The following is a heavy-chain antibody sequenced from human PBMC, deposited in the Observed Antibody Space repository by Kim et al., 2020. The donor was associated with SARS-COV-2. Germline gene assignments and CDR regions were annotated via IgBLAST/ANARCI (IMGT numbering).Heavy chain of an antibody. J-gene: IGHJ6*02. Sequence: GGSLRLSCAASGFSVSTNDMSWVRQAPGKGLEWVATIFGSGATYFADSAKGRFTISRDNSKNTLYLQMNSLRAGETAAYHCARKLLWFGDNGMDFWGQGTTVTVSS. D-gene: IGHD3-10*01. CDR2: IFGSGAT. CDR1: GFSVSTND. V-gene: IGHV3-53*01. CDR3: ARKLLWFGDNGMDF.